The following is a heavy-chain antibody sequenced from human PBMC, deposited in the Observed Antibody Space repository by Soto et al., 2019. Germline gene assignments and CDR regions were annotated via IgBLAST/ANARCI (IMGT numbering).Heavy chain of an antibody. V-gene: IGHV2-5*02. CDR2: IYWDDDK. CDR1: GFSLSTSGVG. CDR3: AHRNPSGSSFDY. D-gene: IGHD1-26*01. Sequence: QITLKESGPTLVKPTQTLTLTCTFSGFSLSTSGVGVGWIRQPPVKALEWLALIYWDDDKRYSPSLKSRLTITKDTSKNQVVLTMTNMDPVDTATYYCAHRNPSGSSFDYWGQGTLVTVSS. J-gene: IGHJ4*02.